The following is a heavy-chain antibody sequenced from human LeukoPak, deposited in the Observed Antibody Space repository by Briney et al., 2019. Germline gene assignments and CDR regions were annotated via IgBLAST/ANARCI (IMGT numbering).Heavy chain of an antibody. CDR3: ARAGFCSTTTWYNPFDY. Sequence: GGSLRLSCGASGFTFSNYAMTWVRQAPGKGLEWVSGITDTGFATFYADSVRGRFTISRDNSRNTLYLQMDSLRAEDTAVYYCARAGFCSTTTWYNPFDYSRQGTRVTVSS. CDR1: GFTFSNYA. V-gene: IGHV3-23*01. J-gene: IGHJ4*02. CDR2: ITDTGFAT. D-gene: IGHD2-2*01.